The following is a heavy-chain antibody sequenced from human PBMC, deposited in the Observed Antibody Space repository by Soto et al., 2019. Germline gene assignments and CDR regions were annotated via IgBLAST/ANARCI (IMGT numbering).Heavy chain of an antibody. V-gene: IGHV4-34*01. J-gene: IGHJ4*02. CDR1: GGSFSGYY. D-gene: IGHD2-15*01. Sequence: SETLSLTCAVYGGSFSGYYWSWIRQPPGKGLEWIGEINHSGSTNYNPSLKSRVTISVDTSKNQFSLKLSSVTAADTAVYYCARKGKHCSGGSCYSTFDYWGQGTLVTVSS. CDR3: ARKGKHCSGGSCYSTFDY. CDR2: INHSGST.